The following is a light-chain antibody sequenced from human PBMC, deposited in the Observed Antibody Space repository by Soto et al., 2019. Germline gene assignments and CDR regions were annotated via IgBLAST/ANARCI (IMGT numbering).Light chain of an antibody. CDR2: EVT. CDR1: SGDIGSYNR. J-gene: IGLJ1*01. CDR3: CSYTSGTSV. Sequence: QSALTQPASVSGSPGQSITISCTGTSGDIGSYNRVSWYQQHPGKAPKLIIYEVTDRPSGVSNRFSGSKSGNTASLTISGLQAEDEADYYCCSYTSGTSVFGTGTKVTVL. V-gene: IGLV2-14*01.